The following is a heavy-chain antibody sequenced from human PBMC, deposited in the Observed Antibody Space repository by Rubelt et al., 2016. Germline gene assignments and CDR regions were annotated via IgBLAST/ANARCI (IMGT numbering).Heavy chain of an antibody. V-gene: IGHV4-34*01. D-gene: IGHD1-1*01. CDR1: GGSFSGYY. J-gene: IGHJ4*02. Sequence: QVQLQQWGAGLLKPSETLSLTCAVYGGSFSGYYWSWIRQPPGKGLEWIGEINHSGSTNYNPSLKGRVTISVDTSKNQFSLKLSSMTAADTAVYYCAREGTGTTFFVEYYFDYWGQGTLVTVSS. CDR2: INHSGST. CDR3: AREGTGTTFFVEYYFDY.